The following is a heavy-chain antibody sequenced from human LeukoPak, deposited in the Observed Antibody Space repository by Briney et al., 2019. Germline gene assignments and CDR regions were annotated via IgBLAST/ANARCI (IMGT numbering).Heavy chain of an antibody. CDR2: ISGSGGST. D-gene: IGHD3-10*01. CDR3: ANNYYGSGSYFAWFYYYYYYGMDV. CDR1: GFTFSSYA. Sequence: PGGSLRLSCAASGFTFSSYAMGWVRQAPGKGLEWVSAISGSGGSTYYADSVKGRFTISRDNSKNTLYLQMNSLRAEDTAVYYCANNYYGSGSYFAWFYYYYYYGMDVWGQGTTVTVSS. V-gene: IGHV3-23*01. J-gene: IGHJ6*02.